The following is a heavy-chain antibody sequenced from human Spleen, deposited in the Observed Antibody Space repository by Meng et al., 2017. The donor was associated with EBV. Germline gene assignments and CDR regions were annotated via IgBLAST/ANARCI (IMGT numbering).Heavy chain of an antibody. CDR1: GGSLRINSYF. Sequence: LEESGPGLVKPSDTLSLTCKVFGGSLRINSYFWGWVRQSPGKGLEWIGIMTYGESPYYNASLKSRLTISIDTSKNQVSLKMTSVTAADTAVYFCVRDYYGTGTSWGQGTLVTVSS. CDR3: VRDYYGTGTS. D-gene: IGHD3-10*01. V-gene: IGHV4-39*07. CDR2: MTYGESP. J-gene: IGHJ4*02.